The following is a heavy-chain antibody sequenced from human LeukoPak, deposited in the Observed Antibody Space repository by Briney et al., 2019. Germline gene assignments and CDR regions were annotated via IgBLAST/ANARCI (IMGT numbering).Heavy chain of an antibody. V-gene: IGHV4-31*01. D-gene: IGHD3-22*01. CDR3: ARVAHDSSGYTIDY. Sequence: SETLSLTCTVSGGSISSGGYYWSWSRQLPGKGLVWIGYIYYSGSTYYSPSLKSHVTISLDTSKNQFSLKLSSVTAADTAVYYCARVAHDSSGYTIDYWGQGTLVTVSS. CDR1: GGSISSGGYY. J-gene: IGHJ4*02. CDR2: IYYSGST.